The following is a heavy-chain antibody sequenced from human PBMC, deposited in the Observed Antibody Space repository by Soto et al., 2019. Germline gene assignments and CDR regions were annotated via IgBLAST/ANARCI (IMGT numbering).Heavy chain of an antibody. CDR2: IYHTGST. J-gene: IGHJ5*02. CDR3: SQIWGAWAKIAGWFGH. CDR1: NGSITNDNW. Sequence: QVQLQESGPGLVKPSGTLSLTCAVSNGSITNDNWWSWVRQSPGKGLEWIGDIYHTGSTNSNPSLKSRVIISIDTAKNKGSLRLSSVTAADTAVSYCSQIWGAWAKIAGWFGHWGQGTLLTVSS. D-gene: IGHD5-12*01. V-gene: IGHV4-4*02.